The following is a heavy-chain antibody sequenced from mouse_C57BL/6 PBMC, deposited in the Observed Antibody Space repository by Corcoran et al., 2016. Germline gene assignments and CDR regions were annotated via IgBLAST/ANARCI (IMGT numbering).Heavy chain of an antibody. CDR1: GYTFTDYY. D-gene: IGHD4-1*01. CDR2: INPNNGGT. CDR3: ARTSWDPFDY. J-gene: IGHJ2*01. V-gene: IGHV1-26*01. Sequence: EVQLQQSGPELVKPGASVKISCKASGYTFTDYYMNWVKQSHGKSLEWIGDINPNNGGTRYNQKFKGKATLTVHKSSSTAYMELRSLTSEDSAVYYCARTSWDPFDYWGQGTILTVSS.